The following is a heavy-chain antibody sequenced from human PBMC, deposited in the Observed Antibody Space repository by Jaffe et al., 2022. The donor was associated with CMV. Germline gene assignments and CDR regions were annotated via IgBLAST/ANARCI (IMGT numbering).Heavy chain of an antibody. CDR1: GGSISSYY. D-gene: IGHD4-17*01. V-gene: IGHV4-59*01. Sequence: QVQLQESGPGLVKPSETLSLTCTVSGGSISSYYWSWIRQPPGKGLEWIGYIYYSGSTNYNPSLKSRVTISVDTSKNQFSLKLSSVTAADTAVYYCARDAGTTVTPLWHWFDPWGQGTLVTVSS. CDR2: IYYSGST. CDR3: ARDAGTTVTPLWHWFDP. J-gene: IGHJ5*02.